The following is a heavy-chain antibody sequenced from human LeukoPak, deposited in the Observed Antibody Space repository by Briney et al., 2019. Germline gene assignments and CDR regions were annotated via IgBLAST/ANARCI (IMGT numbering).Heavy chain of an antibody. J-gene: IGHJ4*02. CDR1: GGSNSSGSYY. V-gene: IGHV4-61*02. CDR2: IYTSGST. CDR3: ARGNGYYFDY. Sequence: SQTLSLTCTVSGGSNSSGSYYWSWIRQPAGKGLEWIGRIYTSGSTNYNPSLKSRVTISVDTSKNQFSLKLSSVTAADTAVYYCARGNGYYFDYWGQGTLVTVSS.